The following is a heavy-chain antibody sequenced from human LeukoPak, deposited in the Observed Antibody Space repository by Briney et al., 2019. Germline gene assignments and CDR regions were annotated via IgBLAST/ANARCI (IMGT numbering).Heavy chain of an antibody. V-gene: IGHV3-11*01. CDR3: ARDRRIHSSWYSNWFDP. J-gene: IGHJ5*02. Sequence: GGSLRLSCAASGFTFSDYYMSWIRQAPGKGLEWVSYISSSGSTIYYADSVKGRFTISRDNAKNSLYVQMNSLRAEDTAVYYCARDRRIHSSWYSNWFDPWGQGTLVTVSS. D-gene: IGHD6-13*01. CDR2: ISSSGSTI. CDR1: GFTFSDYY.